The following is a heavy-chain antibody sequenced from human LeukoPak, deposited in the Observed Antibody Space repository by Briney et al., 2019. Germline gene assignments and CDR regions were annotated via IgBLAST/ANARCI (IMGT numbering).Heavy chain of an antibody. CDR1: GFTVSGNY. CDR3: AKDAARVRTWIQKTATYMDV. Sequence: GGSLRLSCAVSGFTVSGNYMSWVRQAPGKGLEWVSLIYSGGTTYYADSVKGRFTISRDNSKNTLYLQMNSLRAEDTAVYYCAKDAARVRTWIQKTATYMDVWGKGITVTISS. V-gene: IGHV3-53*01. CDR2: IYSGGTT. D-gene: IGHD5-18*01. J-gene: IGHJ6*03.